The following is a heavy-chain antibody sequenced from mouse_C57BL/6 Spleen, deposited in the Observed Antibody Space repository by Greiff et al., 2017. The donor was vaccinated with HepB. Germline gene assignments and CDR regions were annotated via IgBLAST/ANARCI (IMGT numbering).Heavy chain of an antibody. CDR1: GYTFTSYW. D-gene: IGHD2-3*01. CDR2: IDPSDSYT. Sequence: VQLQQPGAELVMPGASVKLSCKASGYTFTSYWMHWVKQRPGQGLEWIGEIDPSDSYTNYNQKFKGKSTLTVDKSSSTAYMQLSSLTSEDSAVYYCARRRGDYDAPFAYWGQGTLVTVSA. V-gene: IGHV1-69*01. J-gene: IGHJ3*01. CDR3: ARRRGDYDAPFAY.